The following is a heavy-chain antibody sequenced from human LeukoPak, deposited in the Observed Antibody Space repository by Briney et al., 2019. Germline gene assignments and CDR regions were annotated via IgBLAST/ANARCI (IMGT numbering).Heavy chain of an antibody. CDR2: INPNSGGT. D-gene: IGHD5-24*01. Sequence: ASVKVFCKTSGYTFTGNYMHWVRQAPGQGLEWIGRINPNSGGTNLAQKFQGRVTMTRDMSISTAYMELSRLRSDDAAVYYCAREGDGFNSWAYFDYWGQGTLVTVSS. CDR1: GYTFTGNY. J-gene: IGHJ4*02. V-gene: IGHV1-2*06. CDR3: AREGDGFNSWAYFDY.